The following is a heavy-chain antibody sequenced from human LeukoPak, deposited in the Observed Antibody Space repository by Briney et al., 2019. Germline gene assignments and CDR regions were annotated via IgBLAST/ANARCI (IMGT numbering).Heavy chain of an antibody. D-gene: IGHD3-22*01. Sequence: SETLSLTCTVSGGSFSSSRYYWSWIRQPAGKGLEWIGRIYASGSTSYNPSLKSRVTMSVDTSKNQFSLKVSSVTAADTAVYYCARGGSGNYFDTSGYQYYYYYYMDVWGKGTTVTISS. CDR2: IYASGST. CDR1: GGSFSSSRYY. V-gene: IGHV4-61*02. CDR3: ARGGSGNYFDTSGYQYYYYYYMDV. J-gene: IGHJ6*03.